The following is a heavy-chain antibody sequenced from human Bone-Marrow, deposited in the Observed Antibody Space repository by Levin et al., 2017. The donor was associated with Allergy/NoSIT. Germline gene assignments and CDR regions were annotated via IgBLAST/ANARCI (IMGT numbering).Heavy chain of an antibody. CDR2: ISWSSSVI. V-gene: IGHV3-9*01. J-gene: IGHJ4*02. D-gene: IGHD5-12*01. CDR1: GFIFDDYA. Sequence: GGSLRLSCTASGFIFDDYAMHWVRLAPGKGLEWVAGISWSSSVISYAASVKGRFTISRDNVKKYLYLQMNDLTTEDTAVYYCAKAKTNSGFVVGFDSWGQGTRVIVSS. CDR3: AKAKTNSGFVVGFDS.